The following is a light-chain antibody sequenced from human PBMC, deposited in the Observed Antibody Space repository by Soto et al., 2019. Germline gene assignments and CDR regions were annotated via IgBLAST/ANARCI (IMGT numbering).Light chain of an antibody. CDR3: QQYHDWVT. J-gene: IGKJ4*01. CDR2: DAS. V-gene: IGKV3D-15*01. CDR1: QSVSTN. Sequence: RVMTQSPGTLSVSPGETATLSCGTSQSVSTNLAWYQQKPGQPPRLLIYDASTRATGIPARFRGSGSGTEFTLTISYLRPEDFAVYFCQQYHDWVTFGGGTKV.